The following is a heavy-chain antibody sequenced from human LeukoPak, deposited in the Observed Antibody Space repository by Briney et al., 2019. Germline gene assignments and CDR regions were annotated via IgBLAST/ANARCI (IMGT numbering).Heavy chain of an antibody. CDR3: ARVFHLIDH. J-gene: IGHJ4*02. CDR2: INNDGSDM. Sequence: GGSLRLSCAASGSTFNTYWMHWVRQAPGKGLVWVPRINNDGSDMSYADSVKGRFTISRDNAKNTLYLQMNSLRVEDTAVYYCARVFHLIDHWGQGTLVTVSS. V-gene: IGHV3-74*01. CDR1: GSTFNTYW.